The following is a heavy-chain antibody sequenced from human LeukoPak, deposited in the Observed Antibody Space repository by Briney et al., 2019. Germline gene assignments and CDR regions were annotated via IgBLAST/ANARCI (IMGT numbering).Heavy chain of an antibody. D-gene: IGHD1-26*01. CDR1: GGSISSYY. CDR3: ARESGSWSYYFHYFDY. CDR2: IYTSGST. V-gene: IGHV4-4*07. J-gene: IGHJ4*02. Sequence: PSETLSLTCTVSGGSISSYYWSWIRQPAGKGLEWIGRIYTSGSTNYNPSLKSRVTMSVDTSKNQFSLKLSSVTAADTAVCYCARESGSWSYYFHYFDYWGQGTLVTVSS.